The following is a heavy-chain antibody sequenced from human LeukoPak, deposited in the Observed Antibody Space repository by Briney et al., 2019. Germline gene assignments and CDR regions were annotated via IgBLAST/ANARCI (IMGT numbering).Heavy chain of an antibody. CDR1: GFTFSSCA. J-gene: IGHJ4*02. CDR2: INDYGTRT. D-gene: IGHD1-26*01. CDR3: VKDLSGSYTFDF. V-gene: IGHV3-64D*09. Sequence: PGGSLRLSCSASGFTFSSCAMHWVRQGPGKGLEYVSGINDYGTRTHYGDSAKGRFIISGDDSRNTVFLHMNSLRGDDTALYYCVKDLSGSYTFDFWGQGILVTVSS.